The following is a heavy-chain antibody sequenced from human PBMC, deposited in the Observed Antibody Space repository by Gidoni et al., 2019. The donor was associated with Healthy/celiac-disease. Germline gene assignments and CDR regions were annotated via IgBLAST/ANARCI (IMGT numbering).Heavy chain of an antibody. J-gene: IGHJ5*02. Sequence: EVQLLESGGGLVQPGASLRLPCAASGFTFSSYAMSWVRQAPGKGLEWVSAISGSGGSTYYADSVKGRFTISRDNSKNTLYLQMNSLRAEDTAVYYCAKDERAVTTLPFDPWGQGTLVTVSS. CDR2: ISGSGGST. V-gene: IGHV3-23*01. D-gene: IGHD4-17*01. CDR1: GFTFSSYA. CDR3: AKDERAVTTLPFDP.